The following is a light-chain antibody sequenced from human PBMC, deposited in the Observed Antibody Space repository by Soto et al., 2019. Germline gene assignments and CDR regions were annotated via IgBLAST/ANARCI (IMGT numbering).Light chain of an antibody. CDR3: QQANSFPIT. V-gene: IGKV1D-12*01. CDR2: AAS. Sequence: DLQMTQSPSSVSASVGDRVTITCRASQGISTWVAWYQQKPGKAPKLLISAASSLQSGVPSRFSGSGSGTDFALTISSLQPEDFATYYCQQANSFPITFGQGTRLEIK. J-gene: IGKJ5*01. CDR1: QGISTW.